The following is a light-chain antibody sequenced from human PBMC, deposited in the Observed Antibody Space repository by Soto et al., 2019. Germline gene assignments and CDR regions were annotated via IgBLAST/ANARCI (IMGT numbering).Light chain of an antibody. CDR3: KQYNNWYS. V-gene: IGKV3-15*01. CDR2: GAS. Sequence: EIVMTQSPATLSVSPGERATISCRASQSVSNDLAWYQQKPGKAPRVLVYGASTTATGVPARFSGSGSGTEFTLTISSLQSEDFAIYYCKQYNNWYSFGQGTKLEIK. J-gene: IGKJ2*03. CDR1: QSVSND.